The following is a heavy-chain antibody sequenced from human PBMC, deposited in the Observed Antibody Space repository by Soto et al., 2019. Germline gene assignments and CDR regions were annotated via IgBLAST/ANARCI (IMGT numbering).Heavy chain of an antibody. CDR2: ISGSGGST. V-gene: IGHV3-23*01. D-gene: IGHD3-10*01. CDR3: ANLLRHGLLWYD. CDR1: GFTFSSYA. J-gene: IGHJ4*02. Sequence: EVQLLESGGGLVQPGGSLRLSCAASGFTFSSYAISWVRQAPGKGLEWVSAISGSGGSTYYANSVKGRFTISRDNSKNTLYLQMNSLRADDTAVYYCANLLRHGLLWYDWGQGTLVTVSS.